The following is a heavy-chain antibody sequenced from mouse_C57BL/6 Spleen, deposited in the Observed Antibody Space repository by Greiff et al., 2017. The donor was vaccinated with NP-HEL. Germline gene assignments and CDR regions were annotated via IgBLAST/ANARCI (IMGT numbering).Heavy chain of an antibody. D-gene: IGHD2-4*01. Sequence: VQLQQSGPGLVAPSQSLSSTGKAEGRGAKREGGEGGGEEKGKVGYWLGVIWGGGSTNYNSALMSRLSISKDNSKSQVFLKMNSLQTDDTAMYYCAKHNDYDEGFGYWGQGTLVTVSA. V-gene: IGHV2-9*01. CDR2: IWGGGST. J-gene: IGHJ3*01. CDR3: AKHNDYDEGFGY. CDR1: GRGAKREG.